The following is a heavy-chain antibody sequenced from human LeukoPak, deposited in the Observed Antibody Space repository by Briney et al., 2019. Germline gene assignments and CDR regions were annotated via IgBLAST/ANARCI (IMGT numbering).Heavy chain of an antibody. J-gene: IGHJ4*02. CDR3: ARDPHSLDY. CDR2: IAYTGTI. Sequence: GGSLRLSCTASGFSFSSYSMNWVRQAPGRGLEWVAYIAYTGTIHYADSVRGRFAISRDNAKSSLFLQLNSLRAEDTAVYYCARDPHSLDYWGQGTLVTVSS. CDR1: GFSFSSYS. V-gene: IGHV3-48*01.